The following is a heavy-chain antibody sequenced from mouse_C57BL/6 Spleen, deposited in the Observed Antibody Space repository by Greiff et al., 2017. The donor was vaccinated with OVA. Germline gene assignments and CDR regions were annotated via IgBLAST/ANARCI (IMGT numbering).Heavy chain of an antibody. CDR1: GYSITSGYY. V-gene: IGHV3-6*01. CDR2: ISYDGSN. D-gene: IGHD4-1*01. CDR3: AKNWDEGAWFAY. Sequence: EVQLVESGPGLVKPSQSLSLTCSVTGYSITSGYYWNWIRQFPGNKLEWMGYISYDGSNNYNPSLKNRISITRDTSKNQFFLKLNSVTTEDTATYYCAKNWDEGAWFAYWGQGTLVTVSA. J-gene: IGHJ3*01.